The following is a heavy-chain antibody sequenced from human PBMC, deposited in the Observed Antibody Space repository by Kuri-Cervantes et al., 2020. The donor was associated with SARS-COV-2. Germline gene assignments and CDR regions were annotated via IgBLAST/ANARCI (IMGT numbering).Heavy chain of an antibody. J-gene: IGHJ4*02. CDR1: GGSVSGYY. CDR2: IHHAVGT. D-gene: IGHD3-16*01. CDR3: ARGVGGGENFDF. Sequence: SETLSLTCTVYGGSVSGYYWSWIRQPPGKGLEWIGEIHHAVGTFYTPSNRSRATISLDTSKNQFSLKLRSVTAADTAMYYCARGVGGGENFDFWGQGTLVTDSS. V-gene: IGHV4-34*01.